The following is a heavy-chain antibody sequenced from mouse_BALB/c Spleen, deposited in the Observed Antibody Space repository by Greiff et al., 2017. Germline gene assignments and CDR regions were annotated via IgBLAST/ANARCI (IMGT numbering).Heavy chain of an antibody. CDR1: GFTFSSYG. CDR2: ISSGGSYT. V-gene: IGHV5-6*02. CDR3: ASVYYDYDGGSFFDY. Sequence: DVKLQESGGDLVKPGGSLKLSCAASGFTFSSYGMSWVRQTPDKRLEWVATISSGGSYTYYPDSVKGRFTISRDNAKNTLYLQMSSLKSEDTAMYYCASVYYDYDGGSFFDYWGQGTTLTVSS. J-gene: IGHJ2*01. D-gene: IGHD2-4*01.